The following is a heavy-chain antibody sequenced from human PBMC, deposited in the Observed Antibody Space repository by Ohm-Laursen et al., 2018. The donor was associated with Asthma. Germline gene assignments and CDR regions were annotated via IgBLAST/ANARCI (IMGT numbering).Heavy chain of an antibody. Sequence: GASVKVSCKSLGGTLGTSVIGWVRQAPGQGLEWLGGINSVFGTSTYAQKFHDRFTITADESTSTVYMTLSSLTSEDTAVYYCARKAGSCITSNCYSLDFWGQGTLVTVSS. CDR3: ARKAGSCITSNCYSLDF. J-gene: IGHJ4*02. CDR1: GGTLGTSV. CDR2: INSVFGTS. V-gene: IGHV1-69*13. D-gene: IGHD2-15*01.